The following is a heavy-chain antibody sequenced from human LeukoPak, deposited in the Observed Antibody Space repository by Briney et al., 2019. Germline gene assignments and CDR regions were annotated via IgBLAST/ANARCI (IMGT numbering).Heavy chain of an antibody. D-gene: IGHD3-22*01. J-gene: IGHJ4*02. CDR2: IKEDGSHK. CDR1: GFTFSNYG. CDR3: ARGMYSYYGSGYYPVGDY. V-gene: IGHV3-7*05. Sequence: GGSRRLSCAASGFTFSNYGMTWVRQAPGKGLEWVANIKEDGSHKNYVDSVKGRFTISRDNVKNFLYLQVNSLTAEDTAVYYCARGMYSYYGSGYYPVGDYWGQGTLVTVSS.